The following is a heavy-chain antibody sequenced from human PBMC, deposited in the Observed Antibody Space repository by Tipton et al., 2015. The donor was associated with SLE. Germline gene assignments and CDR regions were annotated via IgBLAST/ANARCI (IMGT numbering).Heavy chain of an antibody. J-gene: IGHJ4*02. Sequence: SLRLSCAASGFTFSAYGMHWVRQAPGKGLEWVALIWYDGTNNQYADSVKGRFTISRDNSKNILYLQMNTLRAEDTAVDYCARDREVRAGIVSYYFDFWSQGTLVTVSS. D-gene: IGHD1-1*01. CDR1: GFTFSAYG. CDR3: ARDREVRAGIVSYYFDF. CDR2: IWYDGTNN. V-gene: IGHV3-33*01.